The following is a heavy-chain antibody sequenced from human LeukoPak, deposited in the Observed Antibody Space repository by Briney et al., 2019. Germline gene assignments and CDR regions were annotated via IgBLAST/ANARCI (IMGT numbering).Heavy chain of an antibody. Sequence: PGGSLRLSCETSGFHFSTYGMHWVRQAPGKGLEWVIYDGNTKYYADSVKGRFSISRDNSRNTLYLQMNSLKVEDTAVYYCARDNSPDYGSGSYYDYWGQGTLVTVSS. CDR2: DGNTK. J-gene: IGHJ4*02. D-gene: IGHD3-10*01. V-gene: IGHV3-30*02. CDR3: ARDNSPDYGSGSYYDY. CDR1: GFHFSTYG.